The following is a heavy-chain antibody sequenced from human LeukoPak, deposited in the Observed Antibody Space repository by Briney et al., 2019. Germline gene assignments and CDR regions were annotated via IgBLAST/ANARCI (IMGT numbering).Heavy chain of an antibody. CDR2: ISAYNGNT. Sequence: ASVKVSCKASGYTFTSYGISWVRQAPGQGLEWMGWISAYNGNTNYAQKLQGRVTMTTDTYTSTAYMELRSLRSDDTAVYYCARENYDIWTGYYYFDYWGQGTLVTVSS. J-gene: IGHJ4*02. CDR3: ARENYDIWTGYYYFDY. CDR1: GYTFTSYG. D-gene: IGHD3-9*01. V-gene: IGHV1-18*01.